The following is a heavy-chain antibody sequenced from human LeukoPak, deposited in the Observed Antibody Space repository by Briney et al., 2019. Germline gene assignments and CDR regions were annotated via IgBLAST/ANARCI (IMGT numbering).Heavy chain of an antibody. CDR2: INQDGGEK. V-gene: IGHV3-7*01. D-gene: IGHD2-2*01. CDR3: ATGRSCTTCYLPDY. CDR1: GYSISSGYY. J-gene: IGHJ4*02. Sequence: ETLSLTCTVSGYSISSGYYWGWIRQPPGKGLEWVANINQDGGEKYYVDSVKGRFTISRDNAKNSLYLQMNSLRAEDTAVYHCATGRSCTTCYLPDYWGQGTLVTVSS.